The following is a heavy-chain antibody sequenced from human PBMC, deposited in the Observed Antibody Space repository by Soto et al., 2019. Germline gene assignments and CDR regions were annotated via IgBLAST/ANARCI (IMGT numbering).Heavy chain of an antibody. Sequence: GGSLRLSCGASGFTFSDNAMTWVRQAPGKGLEWVSSISDNGDSTYYADSVKGRFAVSRDNSKNTLFLHMNSLGAEDTAVYYCAKSLSTAVNYGLDVWGQGTSVTVSS. V-gene: IGHV3-23*01. CDR2: ISDNGDST. D-gene: IGHD2-2*01. CDR1: GFTFSDNA. J-gene: IGHJ6*02. CDR3: AKSLSTAVNYGLDV.